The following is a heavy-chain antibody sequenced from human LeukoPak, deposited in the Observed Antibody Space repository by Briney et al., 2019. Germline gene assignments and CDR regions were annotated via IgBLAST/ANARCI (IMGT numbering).Heavy chain of an antibody. CDR1: GGSFSGFY. J-gene: IGHJ6*02. V-gene: IGHV4-34*01. CDR3: ARDASYYYGLDV. CDR2: INHSGST. Sequence: SETLSLTCNVSGGSFSGFYWNWIRQCPGKGLEWIGEINHSGSTHYSPSLKNRITISLDTSKNQFSLKLASVTAADTAVYYCARDASYYYGLDVWGQGTTVTVSS.